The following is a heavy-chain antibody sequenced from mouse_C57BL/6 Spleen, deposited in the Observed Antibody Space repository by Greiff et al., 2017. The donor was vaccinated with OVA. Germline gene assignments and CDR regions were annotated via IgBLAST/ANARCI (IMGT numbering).Heavy chain of an antibody. CDR1: GFTFSDAW. J-gene: IGHJ1*03. V-gene: IGHV6-6*01. CDR2: IRNKANNHAT. Sequence: EVQRVESGGGLVQPGGSMKLSCAASGFTFSDAWMDWVRQSPEKGLEWVAEIRNKANNHATYYAESVKGRFTISRDDSKSSVYLQMNSLRAEDTGIYYCTRKTTVVYWYFDVWGTGTTVTVSS. D-gene: IGHD1-1*01. CDR3: TRKTTVVYWYFDV.